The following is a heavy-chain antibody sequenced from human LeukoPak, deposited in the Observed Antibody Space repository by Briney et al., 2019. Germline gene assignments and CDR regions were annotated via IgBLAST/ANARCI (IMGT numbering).Heavy chain of an antibody. D-gene: IGHD3-3*01. J-gene: IGHJ5*02. CDR3: ARLGLVYYDFWSGYPRGLTSFRGNWFDH. V-gene: IGHV5-51*01. CDR1: GYSFTSYW. CDR2: IYPGDSDT. Sequence: GESLKISCKGSGYSFTSYWIGWLRQMPGKGLEWMGIIYPGDSDTRYSPSFQGQATISADNSIRTAYLQWRSLKASETAMYYCARLGLVYYDFWSGYPRGLTSFRGNWFDHWGQGTLVTVSS.